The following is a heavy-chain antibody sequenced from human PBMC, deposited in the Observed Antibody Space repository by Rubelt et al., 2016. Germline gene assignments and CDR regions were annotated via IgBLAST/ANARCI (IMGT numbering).Heavy chain of an antibody. Sequence: GSTNYNPSLKSRVTISVDTSKNQFSLKLSSVTAADTAVYYCARAEVVAATGWFDPWGQGTLVTVSS. V-gene: IGHV4-59*12. J-gene: IGHJ5*02. CDR3: ARAEVVAATGWFDP. D-gene: IGHD2-15*01. CDR2: GST.